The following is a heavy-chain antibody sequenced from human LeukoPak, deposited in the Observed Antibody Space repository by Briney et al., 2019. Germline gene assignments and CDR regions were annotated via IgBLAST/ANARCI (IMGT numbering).Heavy chain of an antibody. J-gene: IGHJ4*02. V-gene: IGHV3-7*01. D-gene: IGHD6-13*01. CDR2: INQEGCVK. Sequence: GGTLRLFCAASTFIFSPHWMTWVRQAPGKGPECGDTINQEGCVKNYVDSVKGRFTSSRDNAKNSLYLQMNGLRADDTAVYYCARDPGSSSFDYWGQGTLVTVSS. CDR3: ARDPGSSSFDY. CDR1: TFIFSPHW.